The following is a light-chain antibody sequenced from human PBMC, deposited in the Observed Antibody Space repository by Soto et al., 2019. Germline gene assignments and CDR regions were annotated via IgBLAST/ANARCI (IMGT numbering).Light chain of an antibody. J-gene: IGKJ4*01. CDR2: AAS. Sequence: DVQMTQSPGAVSASVGDGCTITFRASQLISSWLAWYQQKPGTPPNLLIYAASNLESGVPSRFSGSESGTEFTLTISSLQPEDFATYFCQQAASFPLTFGGGTKVDIK. V-gene: IGKV1-12*01. CDR3: QQAASFPLT. CDR1: QLISSW.